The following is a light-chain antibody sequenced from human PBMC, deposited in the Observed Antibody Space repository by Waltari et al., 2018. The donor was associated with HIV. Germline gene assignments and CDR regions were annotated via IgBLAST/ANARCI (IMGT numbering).Light chain of an antibody. CDR2: LVS. CDR3: MQALQNPLT. Sequence: IGMPQSLLPPPAAPGEPGSTVSRSSQSLHENNGYNYVEWYEQKPGLSPQLLIYLVSNRASGVAENFIGSGLGTDFTLEISRVGAGDVGVYYCMQALQNPLTFGGGTKVEI. V-gene: IGKV2-28*01. J-gene: IGKJ4*01. CDR1: QSLHENNGYNY.